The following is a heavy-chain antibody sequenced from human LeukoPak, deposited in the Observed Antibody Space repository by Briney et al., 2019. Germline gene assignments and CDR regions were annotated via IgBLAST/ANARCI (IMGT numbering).Heavy chain of an antibody. CDR1: GGTFSSYA. CDR3: AGNRDGYNYYYYYYMDV. CDR2: IIPIFGTA. V-gene: IGHV1-69*05. J-gene: IGHJ6*03. Sequence: SVKVSCKASGGTFSSYAISWVRQAPGQGLEWMGRIIPIFGTANYAQMFQGRVTITTDESTGTAYMELSSLRSEDTAVYYCAGNRDGYNYYYYYYMDVWGKGTTVTVSS. D-gene: IGHD5-24*01.